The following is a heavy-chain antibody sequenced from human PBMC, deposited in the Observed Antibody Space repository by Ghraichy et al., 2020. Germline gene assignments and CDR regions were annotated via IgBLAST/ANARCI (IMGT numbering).Heavy chain of an antibody. D-gene: IGHD3-3*01. Sequence: LTCAASGFTFSSSAMSWVRQTPGKGLEWVSGISSSGGSTSFADSVKGRFTISRDNSKNTLYLQMSSLRVEDTAVYYCAKDTTWRGYVDYWGQGTLVTVSS. CDR2: ISSSGGST. J-gene: IGHJ4*02. CDR3: AKDTTWRGYVDY. V-gene: IGHV3-23*01. CDR1: GFTFSSSA.